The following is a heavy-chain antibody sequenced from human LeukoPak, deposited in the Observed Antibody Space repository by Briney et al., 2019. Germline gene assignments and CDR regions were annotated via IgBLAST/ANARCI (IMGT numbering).Heavy chain of an antibody. CDR2: MNPNSGNT. J-gene: IGHJ5*02. CDR1: GYTFTSHD. V-gene: IGHV1-8*01. D-gene: IGHD2-2*01. Sequence: ASVKVSCKASGYTFTSHDINWVRQATGQGLEWMGWMNPNSGNTGYAQKFQGRVTMTRNTSISTAYMELSSLRSEDTAVYYCARGVSDSSTIQAGFDPWGQGTLVTVSS. CDR3: ARGVSDSSTIQAGFDP.